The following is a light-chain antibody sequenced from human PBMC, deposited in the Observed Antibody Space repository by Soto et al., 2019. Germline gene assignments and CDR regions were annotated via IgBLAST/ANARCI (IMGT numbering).Light chain of an antibody. J-gene: IGKJ5*01. Sequence: IQLTQSPSSLSASVGDRVTITCRASQGISSYLAGYQQKPGKAPKLLIYAASTLQSGVPSRFSGSGSETDFTLTISSLQPEDFATYYCQQLHSYPFTFGQGTRLEIK. CDR3: QQLHSYPFT. V-gene: IGKV1-9*01. CDR1: QGISSY. CDR2: AAS.